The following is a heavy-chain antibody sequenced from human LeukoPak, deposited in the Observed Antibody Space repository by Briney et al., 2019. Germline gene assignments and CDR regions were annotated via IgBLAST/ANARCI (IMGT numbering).Heavy chain of an antibody. CDR2: ISAYNGNT. CDR3: ARDLSGGGYFDY. Sequence: GASVKVSCKASGYTFTSYGISWVRQAPGQGLEWMGGISAYNGNTNYAQKLQGRVTITTDTSTSTAYMELRSLRSDDTAVYYCARDLSGGGYFDYWGQGTLVTVSS. J-gene: IGHJ4*02. D-gene: IGHD3-16*01. CDR1: GYTFTSYG. V-gene: IGHV1-18*01.